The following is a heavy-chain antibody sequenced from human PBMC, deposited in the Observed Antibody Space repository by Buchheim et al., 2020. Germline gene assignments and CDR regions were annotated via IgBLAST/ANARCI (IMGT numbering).Heavy chain of an antibody. CDR2: IKQDGSEK. Sequence: EVQLVESGGGLVQPGGSLRLSCAASGFTFKNHWINWVRQAPGKGLEWVANIKQDGSEKYYVDSVKGRLTISRDNAQHSLYLQMNSMRAEDTAVYYCARSTGFRMDVWGKGTT. D-gene: IGHD1-14*01. CDR1: GFTFKNHW. J-gene: IGHJ6*03. V-gene: IGHV3-7*01. CDR3: ARSTGFRMDV.